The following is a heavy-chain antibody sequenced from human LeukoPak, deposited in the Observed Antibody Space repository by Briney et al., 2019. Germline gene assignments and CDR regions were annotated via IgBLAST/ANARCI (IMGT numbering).Heavy chain of an antibody. J-gene: IGHJ3*02. CDR3: ARGKTYYDKSRDAFDI. CDR1: GGSISSYY. CDR2: IYYSGST. Sequence: PSETLSLTCTVSGGSISSYYWSWIRQPPGKGLEWIGYIYYSGSTNYNPSLKSRVTISVDTSKNQFSLKLSSVTAADTAVYYCARGKTYYDKSRDAFDIWGQGTMVTVSS. D-gene: IGHD3-22*01. V-gene: IGHV4-59*01.